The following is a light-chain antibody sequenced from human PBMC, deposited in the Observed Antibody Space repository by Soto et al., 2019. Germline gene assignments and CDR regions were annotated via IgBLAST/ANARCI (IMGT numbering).Light chain of an antibody. CDR2: EDN. CDR3: QSYDSSNYVV. Sequence: FMLTQPHSVSESPGQTVTISCTGSSGSIASNYVQWYQQRPGSAPTTVIYEDNQRPSGVPDRFSGSIDSSSNSASLTISGLKAEDEADYYCQSYDSSNYVVFGGGTKLTVL. V-gene: IGLV6-57*02. J-gene: IGLJ2*01. CDR1: SGSIASNY.